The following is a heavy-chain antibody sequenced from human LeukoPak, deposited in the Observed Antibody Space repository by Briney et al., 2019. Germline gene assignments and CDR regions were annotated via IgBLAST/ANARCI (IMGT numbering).Heavy chain of an antibody. CDR2: VWYDGSNK. D-gene: IGHD6-6*01. CDR3: AKDAGLVGYFEY. J-gene: IGHJ4*02. V-gene: IGHV3-30*02. Sequence: PGESLRLSCAASGFTFSTYGMNWVRQAPGKGLEWVAFVWYDGSNKYYADSVKGRFTISRDNSKNTLYLQMNSLRAEDTALYYCAKDAGLVGYFEYWGQGTLVTVSS. CDR1: GFTFSTYG.